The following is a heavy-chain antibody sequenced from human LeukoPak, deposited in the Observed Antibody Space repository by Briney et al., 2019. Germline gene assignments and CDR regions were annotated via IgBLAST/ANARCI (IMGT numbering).Heavy chain of an antibody. Sequence: GRSLRLSCAASGFTFSSYGMHWVRQAPGKGLEWVAVISYDGSNKYYADSVKGRFTISRDNSKNTLYLQMNSLRAEDTAVYYCAKDLVKDYWGQGTLVTVSS. J-gene: IGHJ4*02. CDR2: ISYDGSNK. D-gene: IGHD3-16*02. V-gene: IGHV3-30*18. CDR3: AKDLVKDY. CDR1: GFTFSSYG.